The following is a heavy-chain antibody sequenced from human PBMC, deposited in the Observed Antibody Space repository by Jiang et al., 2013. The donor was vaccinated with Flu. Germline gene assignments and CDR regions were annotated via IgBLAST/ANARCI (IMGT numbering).Heavy chain of an antibody. Sequence: GGGVVQPGRSLRLSCAASGFTFSSYAMHWVRQAPGKGLEWVAVISYDGSNKYYADSVKGRFTISRDNSKNTLYLQMNSLRAEDTAVYYCARVNALRGAFDIWGQGTMVTVSS. CDR1: GFTFSSYA. V-gene: IGHV3-30*01. J-gene: IGHJ3*02. CDR2: ISYDGSNK. CDR3: ARVNALRGAFDI. D-gene: IGHD2-8*01.